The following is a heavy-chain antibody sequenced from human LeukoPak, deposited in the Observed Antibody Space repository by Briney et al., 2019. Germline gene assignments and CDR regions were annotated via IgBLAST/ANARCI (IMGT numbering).Heavy chain of an antibody. V-gene: IGHV3-30*18. CDR3: AKESGLRYFDWLPFH. CDR2: ISYDGSNK. CDR1: GFTFSSYG. D-gene: IGHD3-9*01. Sequence: GRSLRLSCAASGFTFSSYGMHWVRQAPGKGLEWVAVISYDGSNKYYADSVKGRFTISRDNSKNTLYLQMNSLRAEDTAVYYCAKESGLRYFDWLPFHCGQGTLVTVSS. J-gene: IGHJ4*02.